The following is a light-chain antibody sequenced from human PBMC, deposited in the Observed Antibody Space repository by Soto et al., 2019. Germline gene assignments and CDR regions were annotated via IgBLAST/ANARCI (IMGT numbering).Light chain of an antibody. J-gene: IGLJ2*01. CDR3: QVWDINTYHVV. Sequence: SYELTQAPSVSVAPGQTARIGCGGDNIGSKSVHWYQQRPGQAPVLVVYADSDRPSGIPERFSGSNPGNTATLTISRVEAGDEADYYCQVWDINTYHVVFGGGTKLTVL. CDR2: ADS. V-gene: IGLV3-21*02. CDR1: NIGSKS.